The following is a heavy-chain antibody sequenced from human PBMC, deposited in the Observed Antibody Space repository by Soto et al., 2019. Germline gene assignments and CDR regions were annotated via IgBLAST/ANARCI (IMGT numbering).Heavy chain of an antibody. CDR3: TTDLLYSSSGSRLFYYYHYGMDV. CDR2: IKSKTDGGTT. CDR1: GFTFSNAW. Sequence: PGGSLRLSCAASGFTFSNAWMNWVRQAPGKGLEWVGRIKSKTDGGTTDYAAPVKGRFTISRDDSKNTLYLQMNSLKTEDTAVYYCTTDLLYSSSGSRLFYYYHYGMDVWGQGTTVTSP. V-gene: IGHV3-15*07. J-gene: IGHJ6*02. D-gene: IGHD6-13*01.